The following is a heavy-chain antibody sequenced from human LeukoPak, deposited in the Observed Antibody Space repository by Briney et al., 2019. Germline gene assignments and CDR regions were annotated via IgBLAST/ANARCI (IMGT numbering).Heavy chain of an antibody. CDR2: ISSSGSTI. J-gene: IGHJ3*02. V-gene: IGHV3-48*03. D-gene: IGHD3-10*01. CDR1: GFTFSSYE. Sequence: GGSLRLFCAASGFTFSSYEMNWVRQAPGKGLEWVSYISSSGSTIYYADSVKGRLTISRDNAKNSLYLQMNSLRAEDTAVYYCARGQTYLWFGELLYGTGGAFDIWGQGTMVTVSS. CDR3: ARGQTYLWFGELLYGTGGAFDI.